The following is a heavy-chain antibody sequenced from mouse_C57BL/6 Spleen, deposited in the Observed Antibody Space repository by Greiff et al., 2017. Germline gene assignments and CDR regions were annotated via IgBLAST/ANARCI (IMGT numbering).Heavy chain of an antibody. CDR2: INPNNGGT. CDR3: ASVDYGSSFSYYFDY. J-gene: IGHJ2*01. V-gene: IGHV1-22*01. CDR1: GYTFTDYN. Sequence: VQLQQSGPELVKPGASVKMSCKASGYTFTDYNMHWVKQSHGKSLEWIGYINPNNGGTSYNQKFKGKATLTVNKSSSTAYMELRSLTSEDSAVYYCASVDYGSSFSYYFDYWGQGTTLTVSS. D-gene: IGHD1-1*01.